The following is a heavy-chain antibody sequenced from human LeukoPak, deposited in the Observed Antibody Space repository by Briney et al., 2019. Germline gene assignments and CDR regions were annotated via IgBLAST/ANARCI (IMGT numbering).Heavy chain of an antibody. D-gene: IGHD2-2*01. CDR2: ISYDGSNK. V-gene: IGHV3-30-3*01. Sequence: GGSLRLSCAASGFTFSSYAMHWVRQAPGKGLEWVAVISYDGSNKYYADSVKGRFTISRDNSKNTLYLQMNSLRAEDTAVYYCARGPPNCSSTSCLDDFDYWGQGTLVTVSS. CDR1: GFTFSSYA. J-gene: IGHJ4*02. CDR3: ARGPPNCSSTSCLDDFDY.